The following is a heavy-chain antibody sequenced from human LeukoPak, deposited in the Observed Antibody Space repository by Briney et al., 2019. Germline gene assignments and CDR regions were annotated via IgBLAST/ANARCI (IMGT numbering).Heavy chain of an antibody. J-gene: IGHJ6*02. V-gene: IGHV4-59*11. CDR3: ARASIAAAGTNGMDV. CDR2: IHYSGRA. CDR1: GGSINGHY. D-gene: IGHD6-13*01. Sequence: SETLSLTCTVSGGSINGHYWTWIRQPPGKGLEWIGQIHYSGRADYNPSPKSRVTISVDTSKNQFSLKLSSVTAADTAVYYCARASIAAAGTNGMDVWGQGTTVTVSS.